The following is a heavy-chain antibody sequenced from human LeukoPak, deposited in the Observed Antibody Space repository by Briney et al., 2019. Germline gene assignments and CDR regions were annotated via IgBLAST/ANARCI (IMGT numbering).Heavy chain of an antibody. CDR2: IYHSGST. V-gene: IGHV4-38-2*02. CDR3: ARDDIVVVPAAMGNWFDP. J-gene: IGHJ5*02. CDR1: GYSLSSGYY. D-gene: IGHD2-2*01. Sequence: PSETLSLTCTVSGYSLSSGYYWGWIRQPPGKGLDWIGSIYHSGSTYYNPSPKSRVTISVDTSKNQFSLKLSSVTAADTAVYYCARDDIVVVPAAMGNWFDPWGQGTLVTVSS.